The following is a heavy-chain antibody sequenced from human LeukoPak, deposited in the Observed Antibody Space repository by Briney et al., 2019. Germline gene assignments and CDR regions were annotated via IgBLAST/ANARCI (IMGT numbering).Heavy chain of an antibody. CDR1: GFTFSSYA. Sequence: PGGSLRLSCAASGFTFSSYAMSWVRQAPGKGLEWVSAISGSGGSTYYADSVKGRFTISRDNSKNTLYLQNSLRAEDTALYYCARDLEYHTSGGLDYWGQGTLVTVSS. CDR3: ARDLEYHTSGGLDY. V-gene: IGHV3-23*01. J-gene: IGHJ4*02. CDR2: ISGSGGST. D-gene: IGHD2-15*01.